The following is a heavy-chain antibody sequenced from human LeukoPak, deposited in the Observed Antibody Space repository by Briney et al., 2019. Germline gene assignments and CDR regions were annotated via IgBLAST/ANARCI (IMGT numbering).Heavy chain of an antibody. D-gene: IGHD2-8*01. CDR3: ARVPTDCTNGVCYTGIIGPWDY. CDR1: GFTVSNNY. Sequence: GGSLRLSCAASGFTVSNNYMSWVRQAPGKGLEWVSVMYIGGTSYYADSVKGRFTISRDNSKNTLYLQMNSLRAEVTAVHYCARVPTDCTNGVCYTGIIGPWDYWGQGTLVTVSS. V-gene: IGHV3-53*01. J-gene: IGHJ4*02. CDR2: MYIGGTS.